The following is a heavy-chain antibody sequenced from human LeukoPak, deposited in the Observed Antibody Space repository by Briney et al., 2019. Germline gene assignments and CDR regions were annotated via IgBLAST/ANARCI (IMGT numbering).Heavy chain of an antibody. V-gene: IGHV4-59*01. Sequence: PSETLSLTCTVSGGSISSYYWSWIRQPPGKGLEWIGYIYYSGSTNYNPSLKSRVTISVDTSKNQFSLKLSSVTAADTAVYYCASTTVTTRLGFDYRGQGTLVTVSS. CDR2: IYYSGST. CDR3: ASTTVTTRLGFDY. J-gene: IGHJ4*02. CDR1: GGSISSYY. D-gene: IGHD4-17*01.